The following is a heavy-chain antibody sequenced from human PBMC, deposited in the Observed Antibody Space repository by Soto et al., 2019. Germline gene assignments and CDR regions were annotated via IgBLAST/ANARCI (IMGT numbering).Heavy chain of an antibody. Sequence: EVQLVESGGGLVQPGGSLRLSCAASGFTFSTYWMHWVRQAPGKRLVWVSRTNTDGSSTTYADSVEGRFTISRDNAKNTLYLQMNSLRAEDTAVYYCARGTRVIPAESDFDYWGQGTLVTVSS. V-gene: IGHV3-74*01. CDR1: GFTFSTYW. CDR2: TNTDGSST. CDR3: ARGTRVIPAESDFDY. J-gene: IGHJ4*02. D-gene: IGHD2-2*01.